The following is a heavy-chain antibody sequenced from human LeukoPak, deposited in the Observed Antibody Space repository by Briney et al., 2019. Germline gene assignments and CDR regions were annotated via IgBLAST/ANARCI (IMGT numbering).Heavy chain of an antibody. D-gene: IGHD5-24*01. CDR3: AREEMATGGVDY. J-gene: IGHJ4*02. CDR2: VNPSGGST. Sequence: GASVKVSCKASGYTFTSYYMHWVRQAPGQGLEWMGIVNPSGGSTSYAQKFQGRVTMTRDTSTSTVYMELSSLRSEDTAVYYCAREEMATGGVDYWGQGTLVTVSS. CDR1: GYTFTSYY. V-gene: IGHV1-46*01.